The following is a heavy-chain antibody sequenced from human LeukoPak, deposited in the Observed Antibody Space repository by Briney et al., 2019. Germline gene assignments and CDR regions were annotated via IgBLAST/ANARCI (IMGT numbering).Heavy chain of an antibody. D-gene: IGHD6-6*01. CDR2: INHSGST. CDR1: GGSFSGYY. V-gene: IGHV4-34*01. J-gene: IGHJ5*02. Sequence: SETLSLTCAVYGGSFSGYYWSWIRQPPGKGLEGIGEINHSGSTNYNPSLKSRVTISVDTSKNQFSLKLSSVTAADTAVYYCARGSSSSGFDPWGQGTLVTVSS. CDR3: ARGSSSSGFDP.